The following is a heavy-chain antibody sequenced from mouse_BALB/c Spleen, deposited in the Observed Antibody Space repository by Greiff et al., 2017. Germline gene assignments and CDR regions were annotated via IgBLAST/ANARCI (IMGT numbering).Heavy chain of an antibody. D-gene: IGHD1-2*01. CDR1: GFTFSSFG. CDR3: ARTTATWLAY. J-gene: IGHJ3*01. CDR2: ISSGSSTI. Sequence: EVKLMESGGGLVQPGGSRKLSCAASGFTFSSFGMHWVRQAPEKGLEWVAYISSGSSTIYYADTVKGRFTISRDNPKNTLFLQMTSLRSEDTAMYYCARTTATWLAYWGQGTLVTVSA. V-gene: IGHV5-17*02.